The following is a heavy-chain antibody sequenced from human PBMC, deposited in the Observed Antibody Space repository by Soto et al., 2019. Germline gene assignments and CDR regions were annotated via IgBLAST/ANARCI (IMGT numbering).Heavy chain of an antibody. D-gene: IGHD4-17*01. CDR2: IYPGDSDT. CDR3: ATVTKVTTKGGYYYYGMDV. J-gene: IGHJ6*02. V-gene: IGHV5-51*01. Sequence: PGESLKISCKGSGYSFTSYWIGWVRQMPGKGLEWMGIIYPGDSDTRYSPSFQGQVTISADKSISTAYLQWSSLKASDTAMYYCATVTKVTTKGGYYYYGMDVWGQGTTVTVSS. CDR1: GYSFTSYW.